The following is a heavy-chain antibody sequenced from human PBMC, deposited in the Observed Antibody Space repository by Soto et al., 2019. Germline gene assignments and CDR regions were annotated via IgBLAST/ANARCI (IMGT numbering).Heavy chain of an antibody. V-gene: IGHV3-23*01. Sequence: GGSLRLSCAASGFSFSDYAMSWVRQAPGKGLEWVSVISESGGSTHYADSVRGRFTVSRDNSKNSLSLRMNSLRDEDTAVYFCASTMSAEYFQHWGQGTLVTVSS. J-gene: IGHJ1*01. CDR1: GFSFSDYA. CDR3: ASTMSAEYFQH. D-gene: IGHD3-3*01. CDR2: ISESGGST.